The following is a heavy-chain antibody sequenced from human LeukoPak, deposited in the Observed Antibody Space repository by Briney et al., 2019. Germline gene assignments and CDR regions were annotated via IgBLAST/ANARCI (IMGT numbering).Heavy chain of an antibody. Sequence: GGSLRLSCAASGFTFSSYSMNWVRQAPGKGLEWVSSISSSSSYIYYADSVKGQFTISRDNAKKSLYLQMNSLRAEDTAVYYCARVGNYYELGYWGQGTLVTVSS. CDR3: ARVGNYYELGY. D-gene: IGHD3-22*01. V-gene: IGHV3-21*01. CDR1: GFTFSSYS. J-gene: IGHJ4*02. CDR2: ISSSSSYI.